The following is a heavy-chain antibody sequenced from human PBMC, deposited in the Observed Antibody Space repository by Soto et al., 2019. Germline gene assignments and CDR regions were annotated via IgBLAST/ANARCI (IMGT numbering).Heavy chain of an antibody. CDR1: GGSISSSSYY. Sequence: ASETLSLTCNVSGGSISSSSYYWGWIRQPPGKGLEWIGSIYYSGSTYYNPSLKSRVTISVDTSKNQFSLKLSSVTAADTAVYYCARVVDSSSWTYYYYYGMDVWGQGTTVTVSS. V-gene: IGHV4-39*07. CDR2: IYYSGST. J-gene: IGHJ6*02. CDR3: ARVVDSSSWTYYYYYGMDV. D-gene: IGHD6-13*01.